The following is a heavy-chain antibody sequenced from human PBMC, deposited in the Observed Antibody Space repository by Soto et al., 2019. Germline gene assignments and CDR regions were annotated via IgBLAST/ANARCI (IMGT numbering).Heavy chain of an antibody. J-gene: IGHJ4*02. D-gene: IGHD4-17*01. V-gene: IGHV1-69*02. CDR2: IIPILGIA. CDR3: ARRSLYGDYPYYDY. Sequence: SVKVSCKASGGTFSSYTISWVRQAPGQGLEWMGRIIPILGIANYAQKFQGRVTITADKSTSTAYMELSSLRSEDTAVYYCARRSLYGDYPYYDYWGQGTLVTVSS. CDR1: GGTFSSYT.